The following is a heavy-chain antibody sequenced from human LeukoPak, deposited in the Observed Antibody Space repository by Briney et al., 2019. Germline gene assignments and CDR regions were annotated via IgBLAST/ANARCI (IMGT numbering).Heavy chain of an antibody. CDR1: GYTFPSYF. V-gene: IGHV1-2*06. CDR3: ARALYCSSTSCYTNWFDP. Sequence: ASVKVSCKASGYTFPSYFMHWVRQAPGQGLEWMGRINPNSGDTNYAQKFQGRVTMTRDTSISTAYMELSRLRSDDTAVYYCARALYCSSTSCYTNWFDPWGQGTLVTVSS. D-gene: IGHD2-2*02. CDR2: INPNSGDT. J-gene: IGHJ5*02.